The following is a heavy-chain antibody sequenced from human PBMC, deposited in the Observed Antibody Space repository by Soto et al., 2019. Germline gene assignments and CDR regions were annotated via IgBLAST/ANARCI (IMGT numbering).Heavy chain of an antibody. V-gene: IGHV5-51*01. Sequence: PGESLKISCKGSGYSFTKYWIAWVRQMPGKGLEWMGSISPGDSNTTYSPSYQGHVTMSADKSIDTAYLQWSSLKASDTAIYFCARRKGWLQRLNYYFDQWGQGTLVTVSS. CDR1: GYSFTKYW. CDR3: ARRKGWLQRLNYYFDQ. J-gene: IGHJ4*02. D-gene: IGHD5-12*01. CDR2: ISPGDSNT.